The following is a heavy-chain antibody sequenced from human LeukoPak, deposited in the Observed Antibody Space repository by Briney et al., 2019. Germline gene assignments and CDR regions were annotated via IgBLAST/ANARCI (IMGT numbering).Heavy chain of an antibody. J-gene: IGHJ4*02. D-gene: IGHD3-10*01. V-gene: IGHV4-39*01. CDR3: ARQPSASGSYRNLDYYFDY. CDR2: IYYSGST. CDR1: GNSVSSSSYY. Sequence: PSETLSLTCTVSGNSVSSSSYYWGWIRQPPGKGLEWIGSIYYSGSTYYNSSLKSRVTISIDMSKNQFSLKLSSVTAADTAVYYCARQPSASGSYRNLDYYFDYWGQGTLVTVSS.